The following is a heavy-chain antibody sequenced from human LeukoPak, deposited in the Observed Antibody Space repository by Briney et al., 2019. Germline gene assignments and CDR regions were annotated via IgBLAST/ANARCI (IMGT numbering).Heavy chain of an antibody. CDR2: IYYTGST. D-gene: IGHD3-16*01. Sequence: SETLSLTCSISGYSISSGYFWGWIRQPPGKGLKWIGNIYYTGSTNYNPPLKSRVTISVDKSKNQFSLKLSSVTAADTAVYYCARGVGLTQGGAFDFWGQGTLVTVSS. J-gene: IGHJ4*02. V-gene: IGHV4-38-2*02. CDR3: ARGVGLTQGGAFDF. CDR1: GYSISSGYF.